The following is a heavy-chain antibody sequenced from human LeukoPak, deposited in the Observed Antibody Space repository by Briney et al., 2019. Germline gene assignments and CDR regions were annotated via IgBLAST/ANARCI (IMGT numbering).Heavy chain of an antibody. CDR2: ISRSGVNT. D-gene: IGHD3-22*01. CDR3: ANDYGSSDSYEGY. Sequence: GESLRLSCAASGFTLSSYAMSWVRQAPGKGLEWVSLISRSGVNTHYADSVKGRFTISRDTSKNTLYLQMNSLRPEDTAVYYCANDYGSSDSYEGYWGQGTLVTVSS. J-gene: IGHJ4*02. CDR1: GFTLSSYA. V-gene: IGHV3-23*01.